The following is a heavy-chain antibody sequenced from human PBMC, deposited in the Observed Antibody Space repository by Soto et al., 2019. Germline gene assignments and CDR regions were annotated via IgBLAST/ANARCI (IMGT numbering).Heavy chain of an antibody. CDR2: IIPIFGTA. D-gene: IGHD6-6*01. Sequence: QVQLVQSGAEVKKPGSSVNVSCKASGGTFSSYAISWVRQAPGQGLEWMGGIIPIFGTANYAQKFQGRVTITADESTSTAYMELSSLRSEDTAVYYCARGIAARRVGLIYSYYCMDVWGQGTTVTVSS. CDR1: GGTFSSYA. V-gene: IGHV1-69*01. CDR3: ARGIAARRVGLIYSYYCMDV. J-gene: IGHJ6*02.